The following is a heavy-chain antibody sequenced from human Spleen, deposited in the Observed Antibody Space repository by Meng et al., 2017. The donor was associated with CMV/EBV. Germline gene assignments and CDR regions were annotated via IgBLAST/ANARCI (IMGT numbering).Heavy chain of an antibody. CDR3: ASQTYYDFWSGYYLFDY. J-gene: IGHJ4*02. Sequence: GGSLRLSCAASGFTFSSYWMSWVRQAPGKGLEWVANIKQDGSEKYYVDSVKGRFTISRDNAKNSLYLQMNSLRAEDTAVYYCASQTYYDFWSGYYLFDYWGQGTLVTVSS. CDR1: GFTFSSYW. V-gene: IGHV3-7*01. CDR2: IKQDGSEK. D-gene: IGHD3-3*01.